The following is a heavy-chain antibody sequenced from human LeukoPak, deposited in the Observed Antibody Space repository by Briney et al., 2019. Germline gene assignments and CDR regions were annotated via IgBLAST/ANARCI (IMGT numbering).Heavy chain of an antibody. CDR2: MNPNSGNT. J-gene: IGHJ6*03. V-gene: IGHV1-8*03. Sequence: ASVKVSCKASGYTFTSYDINWVRQATGQGLEWMGWMNPNSGNTGYAQKFQGRVTITRNTSISTVYMELSSLRSEDTAVYYCARDSGPGSYSYYYYMDVWGKGTTVTISS. CDR3: ARDSGPGSYSYYYYMDV. D-gene: IGHD3-10*01. CDR1: GYTFTSYD.